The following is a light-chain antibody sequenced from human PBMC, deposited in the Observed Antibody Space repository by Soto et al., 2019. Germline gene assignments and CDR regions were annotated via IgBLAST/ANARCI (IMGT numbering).Light chain of an antibody. Sequence: DIQMTQSPSSLSASVGDRVTITCRASQSISSCLNWYQQKPGKAPKHLIYAASSLQSGVPTRFNGSESWTDFTLTISSLQPEDFATYYCQQSYSTPLTVGEGTKVEIK. CDR2: AAS. J-gene: IGKJ2*01. CDR3: QQSYSTPLT. V-gene: IGKV1-39*01. CDR1: QSISSC.